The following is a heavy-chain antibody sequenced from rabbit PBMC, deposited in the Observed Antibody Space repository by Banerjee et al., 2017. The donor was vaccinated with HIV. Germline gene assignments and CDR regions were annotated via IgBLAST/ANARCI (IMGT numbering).Heavy chain of an antibody. Sequence: QEQLEESGGGLVKPGASLTLTCTASGFDFSSSYWICWVRQAPGKRLECISCIDVISSDTSVSTSAAKRLFTISDTSSTTMILQMTMLTAAATASYFCGRDVGAFTGCDIGLWGPGTLVTVS. CDR1: GFDFSSSYW. V-gene: IGHV1S45*01. J-gene: IGHJ4*01. D-gene: IGHD3-1*01. CDR2: IDVISSDTS. CDR3: GRDVGAFTGCDIGL.